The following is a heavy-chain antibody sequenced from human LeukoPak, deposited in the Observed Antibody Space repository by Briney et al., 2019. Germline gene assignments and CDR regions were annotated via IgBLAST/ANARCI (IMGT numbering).Heavy chain of an antibody. CDR3: ASPSLGVGSLFDF. D-gene: IGHD1-26*01. Sequence: GGSLRLSCVASGFMFRSYWMSWVRQAPGKGLEWVANIKQDGSEMNYVDSVKGRFTISRDNAKNSLYLQMNSLRAEGTAVYYCASPSLGVGSLFDFWGQGTLVTVSS. J-gene: IGHJ4*02. CDR2: IKQDGSEM. V-gene: IGHV3-7*01. CDR1: GFMFRSYW.